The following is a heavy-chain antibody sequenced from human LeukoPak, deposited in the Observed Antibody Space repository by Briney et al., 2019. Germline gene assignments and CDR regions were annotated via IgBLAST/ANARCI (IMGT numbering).Heavy chain of an antibody. Sequence: ASVKVSCKASEYTFTSYYIHWVRQAPGQGLEWMGIINPSGGSTSYAQKFRGRVTMTRDTSTSTVYMELSSLRSEDTAVYYCARARHQDYYDSSGYYFGFWGQGTLVTVSS. CDR1: EYTFTSYY. CDR3: ARARHQDYYDSSGYYFGF. V-gene: IGHV1-46*01. J-gene: IGHJ4*02. D-gene: IGHD3-22*01. CDR2: INPSGGST.